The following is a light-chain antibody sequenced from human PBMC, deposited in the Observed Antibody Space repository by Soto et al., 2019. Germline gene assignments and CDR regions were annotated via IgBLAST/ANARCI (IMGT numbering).Light chain of an antibody. Sequence: QAVVTQPPSASGTPGQRVTISCSGSSSNIGSNTVIWYQQLPGTAPKLLIYSNNRRPSGIPDRFSGSKSGTSASLAISGLQSEDEADYYCAAWDDSLKVGVFGGGTKVTVL. J-gene: IGLJ3*02. CDR1: SSNIGSNT. CDR3: AAWDDSLKVGV. V-gene: IGLV1-44*01. CDR2: SNN.